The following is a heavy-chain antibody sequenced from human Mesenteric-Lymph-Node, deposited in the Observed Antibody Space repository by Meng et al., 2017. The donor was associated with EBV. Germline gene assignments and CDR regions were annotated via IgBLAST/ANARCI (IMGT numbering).Heavy chain of an antibody. CDR1: GDSVSSDNYY. Sequence: QVQLQESGPGLVKPSETLSLKCTVSGDSVSSDNYYWSWIRQPPGKGLEWIGEVFHIGSTNYNPSLKSRVTISLDKSKNQFSLKLTSVTAADTAVYFCARVSEISGTWLDCWGQGTLVTVSS. J-gene: IGHJ1*01. V-gene: IGHV4-61*01. CDR2: VFHIGST. D-gene: IGHD1-7*01. CDR3: ARVSEISGTWLDC.